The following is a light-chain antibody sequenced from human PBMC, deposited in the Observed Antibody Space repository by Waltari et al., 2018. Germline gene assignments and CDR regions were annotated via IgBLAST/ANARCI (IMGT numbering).Light chain of an antibody. CDR3: QSYDSSNVV. V-gene: IGLV6-57*01. J-gene: IGLJ2*01. CDR1: SGSIASNY. Sequence: NFMLTQPHSVSESPGKTVTISCTRSSGSIASNYVQWYQQRPGSSPTPVIYEDNQRPSGVPDRFSGSIDSSSNSASLTISGLKTEDEADYYCQSYDSSNVVFGGGTKLTVL. CDR2: EDN.